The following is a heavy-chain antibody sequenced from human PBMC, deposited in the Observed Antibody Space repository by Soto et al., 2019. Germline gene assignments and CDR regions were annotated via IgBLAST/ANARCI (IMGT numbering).Heavy chain of an antibody. CDR1: GGSISSSSYY. J-gene: IGHJ4*02. CDR2: IYYSGST. D-gene: IGHD4-17*01. CDR3: ARADDYGDYR. Sequence: QLQLQESGPGLVKPSETLSLTCTVSGGSISSSSYYWGWIRQPPGKGLEWIGSIYYSGSTYYNPSLKTRVTISVDTYKTHFSLKLSSVTAADTAVYYCARADDYGDYRWGQGTLVTVSS. V-gene: IGHV4-39*02.